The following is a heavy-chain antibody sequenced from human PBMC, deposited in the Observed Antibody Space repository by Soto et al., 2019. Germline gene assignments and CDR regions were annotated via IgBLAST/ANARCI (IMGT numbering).Heavy chain of an antibody. V-gene: IGHV3-21*03. CDR3: AIDLDGSVWFNWFDP. CDR2: ISSSSSYI. CDR1: GGYISSYY. Sequence: ETLSLTCTVSGGYISSYYWSWVRQAPGKGLEWVSSISSSSSYIYYADSVKGRFTVSRDNSRNTIYLQMNSLRVEDTAVYYCAIDLDGSVWFNWFDPWGQGTQVTVSS. D-gene: IGHD2-15*01. J-gene: IGHJ5*02.